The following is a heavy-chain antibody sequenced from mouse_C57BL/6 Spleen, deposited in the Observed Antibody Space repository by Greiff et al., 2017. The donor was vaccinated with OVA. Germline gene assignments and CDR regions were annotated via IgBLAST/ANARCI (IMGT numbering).Heavy chain of an antibody. CDR3: TRDSIYYDYDEDWFAY. Sequence: QVQLQQSGAELVRPGASVTLSCKASGYTFTDYEMHWVKQTPVHGLEWIGAIDPETGGTAYNQKFKGKAILTADKSSSTAYMELRSLTSEDSAVYCCTRDSIYYDYDEDWFAYWGQGTLVTVSA. CDR2: IDPETGGT. J-gene: IGHJ3*01. CDR1: GYTFTDYE. D-gene: IGHD2-4*01. V-gene: IGHV1-15*01.